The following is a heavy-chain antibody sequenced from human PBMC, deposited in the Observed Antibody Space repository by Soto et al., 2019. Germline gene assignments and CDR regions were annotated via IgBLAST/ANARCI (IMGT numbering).Heavy chain of an antibody. CDR1: GGTFSSYA. Sequence: SVKVSCKASGGTFSSYAISWVRQAPGQGLEWMGGIIPIFGTANYAQKFQGRVTITADESTSTAYMELSSLRSEDTAVYYCARGCGVVIPEKNAFDIWGQGTMVTVSS. CDR2: IIPIFGTA. J-gene: IGHJ3*02. D-gene: IGHD3-3*01. CDR3: ARGCGVVIPEKNAFDI. V-gene: IGHV1-69*13.